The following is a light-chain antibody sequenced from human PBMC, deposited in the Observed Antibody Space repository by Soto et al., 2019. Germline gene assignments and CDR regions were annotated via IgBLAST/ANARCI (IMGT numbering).Light chain of an antibody. J-gene: IGKJ4*01. Sequence: EIVLTQSPDTLSLSPGERATLSCRASQSVRSNYLAWYQQKPGQAPRFLIYDASTRATGIPDRFSGSGSGTDFTLTISRLEPEDFEVYYCQQYGSKPLTFGGGNKV. V-gene: IGKV3-20*01. CDR1: QSVRSNY. CDR3: QQYGSKPLT. CDR2: DAS.